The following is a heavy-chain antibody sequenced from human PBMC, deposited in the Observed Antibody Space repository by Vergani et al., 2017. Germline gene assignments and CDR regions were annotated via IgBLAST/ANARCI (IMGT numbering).Heavy chain of an antibody. V-gene: IGHV4-34*01. D-gene: IGHD6-13*01. CDR2: INHSGST. CDR3: ARPSPTGYSSSWSDAFDI. CDR1: GGSFSGYY. Sequence: QVQLQQWGAGLLKPSETLSLTCAVYGGSFSGYYWSGIRQPPGKGLGWIGEINHSGSTNYNPSLKSRVTISVDTSKNQFSLKLSSVTAADTAVYYCARPSPTGYSSSWSDAFDIWGQGTMVTVSS. J-gene: IGHJ3*02.